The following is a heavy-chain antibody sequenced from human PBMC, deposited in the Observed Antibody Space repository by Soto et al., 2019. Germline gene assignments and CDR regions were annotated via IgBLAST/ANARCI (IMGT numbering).Heavy chain of an antibody. CDR3: ARDRPIRGSGSPSFVP. Sequence: SETLSLTCSVSGDSINNSAYYWNWIRQHTDKRLEWIGYIYSSRCTLYAPTLRSQATISADTSNHHFSLQRYSVTVAYTAIHYCARDRPIRGSGSPSFVPWGQG. CDR2: IYSSRCT. J-gene: IGHJ5*02. V-gene: IGHV4-31*01. CDR1: GDSINNSAYY. D-gene: IGHD3-10*01.